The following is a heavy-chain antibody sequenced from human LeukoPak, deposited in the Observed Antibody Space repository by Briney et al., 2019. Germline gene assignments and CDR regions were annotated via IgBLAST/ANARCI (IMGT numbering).Heavy chain of an antibody. Sequence: ASVKVSCKASGGTFSSYAISWVRQAPGQGLEWMGGIISIFGTANYAQKFQGRVTITTDESTSTAYMELSSLRSEDTAVYYCASDYSGSYNGGAFDIWGQGTMVTVSS. J-gene: IGHJ3*02. D-gene: IGHD1-26*01. V-gene: IGHV1-69*05. CDR3: ASDYSGSYNGGAFDI. CDR1: GGTFSSYA. CDR2: IISIFGTA.